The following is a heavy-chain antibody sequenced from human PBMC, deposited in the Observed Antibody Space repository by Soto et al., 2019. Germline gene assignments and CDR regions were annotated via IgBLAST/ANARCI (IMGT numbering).Heavy chain of an antibody. Sequence: QITLKESGPTLVRPTQPLTLTCTFSGFSLTTSGVGVGWIRQPPGKALEWLAVIYWDDDKRYSSSLKSRLTITKDTSKNKVVLTMTNMDPVDTATYYCAHHPYFGLGSYAFDYWGQGTLVTVSS. D-gene: IGHD3-10*01. CDR2: IYWDDDK. CDR1: GFSLTTSGVG. J-gene: IGHJ4*02. CDR3: AHHPYFGLGSYAFDY. V-gene: IGHV2-5*02.